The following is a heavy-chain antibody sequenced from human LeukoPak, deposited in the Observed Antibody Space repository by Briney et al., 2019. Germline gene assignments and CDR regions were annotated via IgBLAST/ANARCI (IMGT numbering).Heavy chain of an antibody. J-gene: IGHJ4*02. CDR1: GFTFSTYA. Sequence: GGSLRLSCTASGFTFSTYAMNWVRQAPGKGLEWVSVIIGNAADKAYADSVKGRFTISRDNSKNTLYLQMNSLTVEDTAVYYSVKDRVPDGRYTLDYWGQGTLVTVSS. V-gene: IGHV3-23*01. CDR2: IIGNAADK. D-gene: IGHD3-16*02. CDR3: VKDRVPDGRYTLDY.